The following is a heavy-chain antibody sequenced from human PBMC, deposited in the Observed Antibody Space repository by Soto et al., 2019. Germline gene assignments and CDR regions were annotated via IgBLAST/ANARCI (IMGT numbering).Heavy chain of an antibody. CDR1: GVSTSNHY. J-gene: IGHJ4*02. CDR3: ARGGGSPYHDHECDY. CDR2: IYYRGTT. Sequence: QVQLQESGPGLVKPSETLSLTCSVSGVSTSNHYWTWIRKPPGQGPEWIGCIYYRGTTNYNASFNSLVTISVDTSKNQFSLKWTSVTTADTAVDYCARGGGSPYHDHECDYWGQGILVTVSS. D-gene: IGHD2-2*01. V-gene: IGHV4-59*11.